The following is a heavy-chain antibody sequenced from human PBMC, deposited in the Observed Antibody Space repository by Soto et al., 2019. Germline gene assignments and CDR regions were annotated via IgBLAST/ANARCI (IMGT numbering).Heavy chain of an antibody. D-gene: IGHD3-3*02. CDR2: VYWNHDK. V-gene: IGHV2-5*01. Sequence: SGPTLVNPTQTLTLTCTFSGFSLTTSGVGVGWIRQSPGKALEWLALVYWNHDKRYNSSLKTRLTISKDTSKNQVVLTMADTDPVDTATYFRVHEDPSCICVDAWGEGTRVTVAS. J-gene: IGHJ5*02. CDR1: GFSLTTSGVG. CDR3: VHEDPSCICVDA.